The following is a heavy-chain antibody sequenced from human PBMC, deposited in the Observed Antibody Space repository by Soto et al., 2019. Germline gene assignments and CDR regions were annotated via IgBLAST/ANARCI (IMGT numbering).Heavy chain of an antibody. CDR3: AKDAEWELTYYYYGMDV. D-gene: IGHD1-26*01. V-gene: IGHV3-30*18. Sequence: GGSLRLSCAASGFTFSSYGMHWVRQAPGKGLEWVAVISYDGSNKYYTDSVKGRFTISRDNSKNTLYLQMNSLRAEDTAVYYCAKDAEWELTYYYYGMDVWGQGTTVTVSS. CDR1: GFTFSSYG. CDR2: ISYDGSNK. J-gene: IGHJ6*02.